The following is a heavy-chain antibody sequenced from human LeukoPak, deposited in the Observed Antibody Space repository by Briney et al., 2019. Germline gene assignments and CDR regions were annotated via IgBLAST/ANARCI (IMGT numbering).Heavy chain of an antibody. CDR1: GFTFSSYE. Sequence: GGSLRLSCAASGFTFSSYEMNWVRQAPEKGLEWVSYISSSGSTIYYADSVKGRFTISRDNAKNSLYLQMNSLRAEDTAVYYCARGYSSSSAGYWGQGTLVTVSS. J-gene: IGHJ4*02. CDR2: ISSSGSTI. V-gene: IGHV3-48*03. CDR3: ARGYSSSSAGY. D-gene: IGHD6-13*01.